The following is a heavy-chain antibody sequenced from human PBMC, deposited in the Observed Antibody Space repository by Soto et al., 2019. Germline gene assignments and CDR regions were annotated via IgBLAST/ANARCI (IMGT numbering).Heavy chain of an antibody. Sequence: ASVKVSCKASGYTFTSYYMHWVRQAPGQGLEWMGIINPRGGSTSYAQKFPGRVTMTRDTSTSTVYMELSSLRSEDTAVYYCAREPPSGMPTSNCDYWGQGTLVTVSS. V-gene: IGHV1-46*01. D-gene: IGHD2-2*01. CDR1: GYTFTSYY. J-gene: IGHJ4*02. CDR3: AREPPSGMPTSNCDY. CDR2: INPRGGST.